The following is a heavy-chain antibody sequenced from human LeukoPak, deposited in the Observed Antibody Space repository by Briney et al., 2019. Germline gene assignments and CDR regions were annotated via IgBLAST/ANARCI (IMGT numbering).Heavy chain of an antibody. D-gene: IGHD1-26*01. CDR2: NHHSGST. CDR1: GGSIGSYY. V-gene: IGHV4-59*01. Sequence: SETLSLTCTVSGGSIGSYYWSWIRQSPGKGLEWIGYNHHSGSTSYNPSLRSRVTISVDTSKNQFSLRLTSVSAADTAVYYCARGGDDGITWLLLGYWGQGTLVTVSS. CDR3: ARGGDDGITWLLLGY. J-gene: IGHJ4*02.